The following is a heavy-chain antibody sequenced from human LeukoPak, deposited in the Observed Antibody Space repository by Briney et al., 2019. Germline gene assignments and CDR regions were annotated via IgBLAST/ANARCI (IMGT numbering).Heavy chain of an antibody. J-gene: IGHJ4*02. V-gene: IGHV1-69*13. CDR1: GGTFSSYA. Sequence: ASVKVSCKASGGTFSSYAISWVRQAPGQGLEWMGGIIPIFGTANYAQKFQGRVTITADESTSTAYMELSSLRSEDTAVYYCARASNYYGSGSYPLLDYWGQGTLVSVSS. CDR2: IIPIFGTA. D-gene: IGHD3-10*01. CDR3: ARASNYYGSGSYPLLDY.